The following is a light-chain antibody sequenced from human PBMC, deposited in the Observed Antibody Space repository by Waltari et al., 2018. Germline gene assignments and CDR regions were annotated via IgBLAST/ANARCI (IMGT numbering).Light chain of an antibody. J-gene: IGLJ3*02. V-gene: IGLV2-23*02. CDR2: EVT. Sequence: QSALTQPASVSGSPGQSITISCTGTSSDIGSYNFLSWYQHPPGKAPKLILYEVTKRPSGVSDRFSGSKSGNTASLTISGLQAEDDADYYCYSSAMSAFVVFGGGTKLTVL. CDR3: YSSAMSAFVV. CDR1: SSDIGSYNF.